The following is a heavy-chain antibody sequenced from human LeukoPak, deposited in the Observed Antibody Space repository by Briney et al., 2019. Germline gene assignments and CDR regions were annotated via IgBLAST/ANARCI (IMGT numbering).Heavy chain of an antibody. J-gene: IGHJ4*02. D-gene: IGHD6-19*01. Sequence: GGSLRPSCAASGFTFDDYAMHWVRQAPGKGLEWVSGISWNSGTIDYADSVKGRFTISRDNAKKSLYLQMSSLRVEDTAVYFCARGVFATGWYPDNFDYWGQGILVTVSS. V-gene: IGHV3-9*01. CDR1: GFTFDDYA. CDR3: ARGVFATGWYPDNFDY. CDR2: ISWNSGTI.